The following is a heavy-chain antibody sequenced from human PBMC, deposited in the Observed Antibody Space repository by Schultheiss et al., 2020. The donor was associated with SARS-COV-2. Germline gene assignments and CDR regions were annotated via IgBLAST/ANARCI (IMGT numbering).Heavy chain of an antibody. D-gene: IGHD4-17*01. V-gene: IGHV3-15*07. Sequence: GGSLRLSCAASGFTFSSYGMHWVRQAPGKGLEWVGRIKSKTDGGTTDYAAPVKGRFTISRDDSKNTLYLQMNSLKTEDTAVYYCTTTKLPAGELNYGDLLTPLYYFYGMDVWGQGTTGTGSS. CDR3: TTTKLPAGELNYGDLLTPLYYFYGMDV. CDR1: GFTFSSYG. J-gene: IGHJ6*02. CDR2: IKSKTDGGTT.